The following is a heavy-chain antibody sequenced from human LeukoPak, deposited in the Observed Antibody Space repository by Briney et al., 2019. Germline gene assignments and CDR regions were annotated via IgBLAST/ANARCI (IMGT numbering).Heavy chain of an antibody. CDR2: IYHTGST. CDR1: GDSISSSSYY. CDR3: ARGSNSGSCQGALDY. Sequence: SETLSLTCTVSGDSISSSSYYWGWIRQPPGKGLEWIGRIYHTGSTDYNPSLKSRVTISVDTSKNQFSLKLSFVTVADTAIYYCARGSNSGSCQGALDYWGRGTLVTVSS. J-gene: IGHJ4*02. V-gene: IGHV4-39*01. D-gene: IGHD1-26*01.